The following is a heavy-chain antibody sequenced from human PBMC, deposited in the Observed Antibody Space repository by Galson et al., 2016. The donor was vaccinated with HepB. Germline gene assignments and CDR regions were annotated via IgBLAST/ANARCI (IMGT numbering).Heavy chain of an antibody. D-gene: IGHD6-13*01. CDR2: IWYDGSNK. V-gene: IGHV3-33*01. CDR3: AREKDSSSWYNFDY. Sequence: SLRLSCAASGSTFSSYGMHWVRQAPGKGLEWVAVIWYDGSNKYYADSVKGRFTISRDNSKNTLFLQMNSLRAEDTAVYYCAREKDSSSWYNFDYWGQGTLVTVSP. J-gene: IGHJ4*02. CDR1: GSTFSSYG.